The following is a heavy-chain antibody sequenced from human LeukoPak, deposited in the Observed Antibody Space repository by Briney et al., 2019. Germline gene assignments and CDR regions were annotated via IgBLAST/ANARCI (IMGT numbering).Heavy chain of an antibody. J-gene: IGHJ3*02. CDR2: ISQDGSEK. Sequence: PGGSLRLSCAASGFSFYHAWMNWVRQAPGKGVEWVANISQDGSEKYYVDSVKGQLTISRDNAKNSLYLQMNSLRAEETAVYYCARKGSGLLLWFGELLLGAFDIWGQGTMVTVSS. D-gene: IGHD3-10*01. CDR3: ARKGSGLLLWFGELLLGAFDI. V-gene: IGHV3-7*01. CDR1: GFSFYHAW.